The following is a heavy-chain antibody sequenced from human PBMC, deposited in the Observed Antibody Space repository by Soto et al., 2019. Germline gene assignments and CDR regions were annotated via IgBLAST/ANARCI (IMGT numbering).Heavy chain of an antibody. CDR3: ASLEGD. V-gene: IGHV5-51*03. Sequence: EVQLVQSGTEVKKPGDSLKISCKGSGYTFNSSWIAWVRQMPGQGLEWMGIIFPGDSDTRYSPSFQGQVTISADKAISTAYLQWTSLKASDAAMYYCASLEGDWGQGTLVTVSS. CDR2: IFPGDSDT. CDR1: GYTFNSSW. J-gene: IGHJ4*02.